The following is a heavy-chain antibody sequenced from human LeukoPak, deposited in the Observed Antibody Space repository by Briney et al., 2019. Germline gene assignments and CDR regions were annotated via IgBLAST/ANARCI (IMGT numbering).Heavy chain of an antibody. D-gene: IGHD6-13*01. CDR3: ARGSSSWAYYYYYAMDV. CDR1: GFTFSSYA. V-gene: IGHV3-23*01. CDR2: ISGSGGST. Sequence: PGGSLRLSCAASGFTFSSYAMSWVRQAPGKGLEWVSAISGSGGSTYYADSVKGRFTISRENTKNSLYLQMNSLRAGDTAVYYCARGSSSWAYYYYYAMDVWGQGTTVTVSS. J-gene: IGHJ6*02.